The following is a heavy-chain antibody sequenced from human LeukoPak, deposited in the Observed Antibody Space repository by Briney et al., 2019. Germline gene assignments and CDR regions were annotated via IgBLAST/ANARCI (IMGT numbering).Heavy chain of an antibody. D-gene: IGHD5-24*01. V-gene: IGHV1-46*01. CDR3: ARVEDGYKH. Sequence: ASVKVSCKASGYTFSSYYMHWVRQAPEPGLEWMGIINPSGGSTSYAHKFHGRVTMTRDMSTSTVYMELSSLRSEDTAVYYCARVEDGYKHGGQGTLVTVCS. J-gene: IGHJ1*01. CDR1: GYTFSSYY. CDR2: INPSGGST.